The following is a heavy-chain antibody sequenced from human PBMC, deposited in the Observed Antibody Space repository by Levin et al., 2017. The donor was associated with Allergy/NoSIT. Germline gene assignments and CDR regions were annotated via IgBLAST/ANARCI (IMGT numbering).Heavy chain of an antibody. CDR3: AKEVGDPSPDY. V-gene: IGHV3-23*01. Sequence: GESLKISCAASGFTFSSYAMSWVRQAPGKGLEWVSFISGSGDTTNYADSVKGRFTISRDNSKNTLSLQMNSLRVEDTAVYYCAKEVGDPSPDYWGQGTLVLVSS. CDR1: GFTFSSYA. D-gene: IGHD3-10*01. CDR2: ISGSGDTT. J-gene: IGHJ4*02.